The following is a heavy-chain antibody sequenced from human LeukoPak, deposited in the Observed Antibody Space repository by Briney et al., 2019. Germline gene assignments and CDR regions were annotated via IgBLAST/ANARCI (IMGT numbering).Heavy chain of an antibody. V-gene: IGHV3-33*06. D-gene: IGHD4-17*01. Sequence: GRSLRLSCAASGFTFSSYGMHWVRQAPGMGLEWVAVIWYDGSNKYYADSVKGRFTISRDNSKNTLYLQMNSLRAEDTAVYYCAKDPSGVTSGPFDYWGQGTLVTVSS. CDR3: AKDPSGVTSGPFDY. CDR2: IWYDGSNK. CDR1: GFTFSSYG. J-gene: IGHJ4*02.